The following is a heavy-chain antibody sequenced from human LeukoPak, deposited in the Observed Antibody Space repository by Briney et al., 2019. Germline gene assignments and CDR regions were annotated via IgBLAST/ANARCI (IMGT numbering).Heavy chain of an antibody. D-gene: IGHD3-3*01. J-gene: IGHJ4*02. CDR2: IYYSGST. CDR3: ARSGLWSGYIDY. Sequence: PSETLSLTCTVSGGSISSYYWSWVRQPPGKGLEWIGYIYYSGSTNYNPSLKSRVTISVDTSKNQFSLKLSSVTAADTAVYYCARSGLWSGYIDYWGQGTLVTVSS. V-gene: IGHV4-59*01. CDR1: GGSISSYY.